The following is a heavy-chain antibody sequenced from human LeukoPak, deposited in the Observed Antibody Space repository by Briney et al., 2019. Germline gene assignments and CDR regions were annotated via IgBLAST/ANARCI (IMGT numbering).Heavy chain of an antibody. J-gene: IGHJ5*02. D-gene: IGHD2-15*01. CDR3: ARYYCSGGSCYSHNWFDP. V-gene: IGHV1-18*01. CDR1: GYTFTSYG. Sequence: ASVKVSCKASGYTFTSYGISWVRQAPGQGLEWMGWISAYNGNTNYAQKLQGRVTMTTDTSTSTAYMELRGLRSDDTAVYYCARYYCSGGSCYSHNWFDPWGQGTLVTVSS. CDR2: ISAYNGNT.